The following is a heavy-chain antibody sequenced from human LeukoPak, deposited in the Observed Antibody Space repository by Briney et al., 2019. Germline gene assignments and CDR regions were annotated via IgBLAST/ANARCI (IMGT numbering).Heavy chain of an antibody. CDR2: INPSGGST. CDR1: GYTFTSYY. J-gene: IGHJ6*02. Sequence: ASVKVSCKASGYTFTSYYMHWVRQAPGQGLEWMGIINPSGGSTSYAQKFQGRVTMTRDTSTSTVYMELSSLRSEDTAVYYCARDLPKYCSNTSCKPWGYYYYGMDVWGQGTTVTVSS. CDR3: ARDLPKYCSNTSCKPWGYYYYGMDV. V-gene: IGHV1-46*01. D-gene: IGHD2-2*01.